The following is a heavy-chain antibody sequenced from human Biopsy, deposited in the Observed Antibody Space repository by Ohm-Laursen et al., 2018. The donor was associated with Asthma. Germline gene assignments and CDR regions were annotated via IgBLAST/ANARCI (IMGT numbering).Heavy chain of an antibody. D-gene: IGHD6-13*01. CDR2: ITFDGSTQ. V-gene: IGHV3-30-3*01. CDR1: GRHFGSYN. CDR3: SRDTLGYYFDT. J-gene: IGHJ4*02. Sequence: SLRLSCAAFGRHFGSYNMHWARQAPGKGLEWVAVITFDGSTQYYGDSAKGRSTVSRDNSKNLLFLQMSSLRAEDTAVYYCSRDTLGYYFDTWGQGTLVTVSS.